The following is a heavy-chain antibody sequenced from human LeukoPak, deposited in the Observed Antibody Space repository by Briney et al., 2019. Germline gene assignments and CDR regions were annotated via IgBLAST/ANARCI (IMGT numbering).Heavy chain of an antibody. CDR1: GYTFTSYY. D-gene: IGHD2-21*02. Sequence: GASVKVSCKASGYTFTSYYMHWVRQAPGQGLEWMGIINPSGGSTSYAQKFQGRVTMTRDTSTSTVYMELSSLRSEDTAVYYCARTVIVYCGGDCYSDDDAFDIWGQGTMVTVSS. CDR3: ARTVIVYCGGDCYSDDDAFDI. J-gene: IGHJ3*02. V-gene: IGHV1-46*01. CDR2: INPSGGST.